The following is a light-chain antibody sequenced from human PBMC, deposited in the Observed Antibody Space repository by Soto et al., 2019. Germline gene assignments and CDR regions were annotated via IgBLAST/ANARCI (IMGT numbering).Light chain of an antibody. J-gene: IGLJ2*01. CDR3: ATWDTSLRSVV. CDR1: SSNIGSNY. CDR2: DNN. Sequence: QSVLTQPPSVSAATGQNVTIYCCGSSSNIGSNYVSWYQQLPGTAPRLLIFDNNKRLSVIPDRFSGSKSGTSATLGITGLQTGDEALYSCATWDTSLRSVVFGGGTKVTVL. V-gene: IGLV1-51*01.